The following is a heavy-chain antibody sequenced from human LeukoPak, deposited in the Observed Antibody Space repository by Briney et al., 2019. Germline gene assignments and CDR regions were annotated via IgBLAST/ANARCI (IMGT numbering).Heavy chain of an antibody. CDR1: GFTFSSYG. Sequence: GGSLRLSCAASGFTFSSYGMHWVRQAPGKGLEWVAFIRYDGSNKYYADSVKGRFTISRDNSKNTLYLQMNSLRAEDTAVHYCAKCTTRFLEWLFTYYFDYWGQGTLVTVSS. V-gene: IGHV3-30*02. CDR2: IRYDGSNK. CDR3: AKCTTRFLEWLFTYYFDY. D-gene: IGHD3-3*01. J-gene: IGHJ4*02.